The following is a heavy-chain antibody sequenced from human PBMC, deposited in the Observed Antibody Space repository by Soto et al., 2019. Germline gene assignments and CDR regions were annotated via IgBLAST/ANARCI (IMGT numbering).Heavy chain of an antibody. CDR2: ISGSGGST. J-gene: IGHJ4*02. V-gene: IGHV3-23*01. CDR3: AKARVPNIVATICDY. CDR1: GFTFSSYA. Sequence: PGGSLRLSCAASGFTFSSYAMSWVRQAPGKGLEWVSAISGSGGSTYYADSVKGRFTISRDNSKNTLYLQMNSLRAEDTAVYYCAKARVPNIVATICDYWGQGTLVNVSS. D-gene: IGHD5-12*01.